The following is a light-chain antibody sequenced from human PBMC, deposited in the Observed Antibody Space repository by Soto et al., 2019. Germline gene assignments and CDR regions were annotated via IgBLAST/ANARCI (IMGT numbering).Light chain of an antibody. V-gene: IGKV3-15*01. CDR3: QQRLNWPPN. CDR2: SAS. Sequence: EIVMTQSPATLSVSPGERATLSCRASQSVSSNLAWYQQKPGKDPRLLIYSASRGATGFPAKFSASGSGTDFTLTISDLEPADFGLYYCQQRLNWPPNFGQGTKVDIK. J-gene: IGKJ1*01. CDR1: QSVSSN.